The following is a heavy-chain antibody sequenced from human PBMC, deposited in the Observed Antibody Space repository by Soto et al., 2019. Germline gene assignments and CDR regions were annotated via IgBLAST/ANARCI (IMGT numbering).Heavy chain of an antibody. CDR2: ISYDGSNK. Sequence: QVQLVESGGGVVQPGRSRRLSGAASGCTFSSYAMHWVRQAPGKWLEWVAVISYDGSNKYYADSVKCRFTISRDNSKNALYLQMNSLRADDTAVYYCAIDRILFGSGSTFAYWGQGTLVTVSS. CDR1: GCTFSSYA. D-gene: IGHD3-10*01. J-gene: IGHJ4*02. V-gene: IGHV3-30-3*01. CDR3: AIDRILFGSGSTFAY.